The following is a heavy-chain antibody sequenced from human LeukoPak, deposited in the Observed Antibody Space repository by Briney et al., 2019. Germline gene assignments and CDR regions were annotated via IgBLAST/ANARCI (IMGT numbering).Heavy chain of an antibody. V-gene: IGHV4-59*01. D-gene: IGHD4-11*01. CDR2: IDHTGTT. CDR1: ADSISIYY. CDR3: ARGRVSSSTYYSTYYYFYMDV. Sequence: SETPSLTCSVSADSISIYYWTWIRQPPGKGLEWIGYIDHTGTTSYNPSLNSRVTISRDTSKNHFSLDLTSVTAADTAVYFCARGRVSSSTYYSTYYYFYMDVWGKGTTAIVSS. J-gene: IGHJ6*03.